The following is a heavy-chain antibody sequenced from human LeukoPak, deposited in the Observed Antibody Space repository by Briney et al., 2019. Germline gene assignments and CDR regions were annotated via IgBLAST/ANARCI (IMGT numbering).Heavy chain of an antibody. CDR1: GDSISRFY. CDR2: IYYSGGT. J-gene: IGHJ4*02. V-gene: IGHV4-59*01. D-gene: IGHD5-18*01. CDR3: AGAGMAMFTADY. Sequence: SETLSLTCTVSGDSISRFYWSWIRQPPGKGLEWIGYIYYSGGTNYNPSLKRRGTISAETSKNQFSQMQISVTAADTAAVYCAGAGMAMFTADYWGQGTLVTVSS.